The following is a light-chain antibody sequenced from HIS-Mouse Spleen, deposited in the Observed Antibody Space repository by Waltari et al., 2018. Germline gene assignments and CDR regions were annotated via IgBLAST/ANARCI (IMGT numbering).Light chain of an antibody. CDR3: QQLNSYPPT. Sequence: DIQLTPSPSFLSASVGDRVTITCPASQGISIYLAWYQQKPGKAPKLLIHAASTLQRGVPSRFIGSGSGTEFTLTISSLQPEDFATYYCQQLNSYPPTFGQGTKVEIK. CDR1: QGISIY. V-gene: IGKV1-9*01. J-gene: IGKJ1*01. CDR2: AAS.